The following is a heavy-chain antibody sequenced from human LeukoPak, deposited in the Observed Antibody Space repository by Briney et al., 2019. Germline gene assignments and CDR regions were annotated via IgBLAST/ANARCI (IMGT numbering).Heavy chain of an antibody. CDR3: ARDIGDGYFDY. J-gene: IGHJ4*02. V-gene: IGHV4-59*01. CDR1: GGSISSYY. Sequence: SETLSLTCTVSGGSISSYYWSWIRQPPGKGLEWIGYIYYSGSTNYNPSLKSRVTISVDTSKNQFSLKLSSVTAADTAVYYCARDIGDGYFDYWGQGTLVTVSS. D-gene: IGHD4-17*01. CDR2: IYYSGST.